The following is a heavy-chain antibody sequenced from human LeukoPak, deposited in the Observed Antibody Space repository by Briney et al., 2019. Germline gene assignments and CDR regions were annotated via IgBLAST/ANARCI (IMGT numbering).Heavy chain of an antibody. CDR1: GGSISNYW. CDR3: ARGYSSSWNYFDY. D-gene: IGHD6-13*01. CDR2: VFDSGGT. V-gene: IGHV4-59*01. J-gene: IGHJ4*02. Sequence: TETLSHTCTVSGGSISNYWWSWIRQPPGKGLEWIGYVFDSGGTNYNPSLKGRVTMSVDTSKKQFSLKLSSVTAADTAVYYCARGYSSSWNYFDYWGQGTLVTVSS.